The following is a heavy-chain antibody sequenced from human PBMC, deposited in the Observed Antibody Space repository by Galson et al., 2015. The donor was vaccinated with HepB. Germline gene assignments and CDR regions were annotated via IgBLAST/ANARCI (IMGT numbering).Heavy chain of an antibody. Sequence: ETLSLTCTISGGSITTNTWWSWVRQPPGKGLEWIGEISHSGGTNYKSSLRGRVTILIDESKTQFSLKLTSVTAADTATYYCAKFTRDVNSSFFWFDPWGPGALVIVSS. J-gene: IGHJ5*02. D-gene: IGHD5-24*01. CDR2: ISHSGGT. V-gene: IGHV4-4*02. CDR1: GGSITTNTW. CDR3: AKFTRDVNSSFFWFDP.